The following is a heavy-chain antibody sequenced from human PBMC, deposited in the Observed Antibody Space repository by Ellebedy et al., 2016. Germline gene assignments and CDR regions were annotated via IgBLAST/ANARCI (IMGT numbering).Heavy chain of an antibody. V-gene: IGHV4-30-2*01. CDR3: ARGPWLVNVYYFDY. CDR1: GGSISSGGYS. CDR2: IYHSGST. D-gene: IGHD6-19*01. Sequence: SETLSLXXAVSGGSISSGGYSWSWIRQPPGKGLEWIGYIYHSGSTNYNPSLKSRVTISVDTSKNQFSLKLSSVTAADTAVYYCARGPWLVNVYYFDYWGQGTLVTVSS. J-gene: IGHJ4*02.